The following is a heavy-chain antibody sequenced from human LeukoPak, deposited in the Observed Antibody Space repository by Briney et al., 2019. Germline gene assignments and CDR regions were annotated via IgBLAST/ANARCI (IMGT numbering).Heavy chain of an antibody. D-gene: IGHD6-19*01. V-gene: IGHV1-18*01. CDR2: ISAYNGNT. CDR3: AREGSGWYTGNWFDP. Sequence: ASVKVSCKASGYTFTSYGISWVRQAPGQGLEWMGWISAYNGNTNYAQKLQGRVTMTTDTSTSTAYMELRSLRSDDTAVYYCAREGSGWYTGNWFDPWGQGTLVTVSS. J-gene: IGHJ5*02. CDR1: GYTFTSYG.